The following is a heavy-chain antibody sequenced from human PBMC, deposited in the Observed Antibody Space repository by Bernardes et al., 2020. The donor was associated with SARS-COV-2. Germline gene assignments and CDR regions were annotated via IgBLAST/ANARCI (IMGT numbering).Heavy chain of an antibody. Sequence: GGSLRLSCTASGFTVSDAWMTWVRQAPGKGLEWVGRIKSQGSGATADYAAPVKGRFSISRDDSKNTVYLQMNSLKNDDTAVYYCAWFFSGYWGQGTLVTVSS. CDR1: GFTVSDAW. CDR2: IKSQGSGATA. J-gene: IGHJ4*02. V-gene: IGHV3-15*01. D-gene: IGHD3-10*01. CDR3: AWFFSGY.